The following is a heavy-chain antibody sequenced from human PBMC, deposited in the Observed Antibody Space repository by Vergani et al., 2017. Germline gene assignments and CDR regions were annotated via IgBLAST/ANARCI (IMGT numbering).Heavy chain of an antibody. D-gene: IGHD2-15*01. J-gene: IGHJ3*02. CDR3: ARPAQGRGAFDI. Sequence: QLQLQESGPGLVKPSETLSLTCTVSGGSISSSSYYWGWLRQPPGKGLEWIGSIYYSGSTYYNPSLKSRVTISVDTSKNQFSLKLSSVTAADTAVYYCARPAQGRGAFDIWGQGTMVTVSS. CDR1: GGSISSSSYY. V-gene: IGHV4-39*01. CDR2: IYYSGST.